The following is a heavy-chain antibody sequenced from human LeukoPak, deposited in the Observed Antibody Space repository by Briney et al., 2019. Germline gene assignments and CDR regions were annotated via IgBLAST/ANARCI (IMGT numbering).Heavy chain of an antibody. CDR3: ARWRSAGLDY. CDR2: IYSSGST. Sequence: PSQTLSLTCTVSGDSISRSSYFWSWIRQPAGTGLEWIGRIYSSGSTDYSPSLKSRVTMSVDTSKNQFSLKLTSVTAADTAIYYCARWRSAGLDYWGQGNQVTVSS. V-gene: IGHV4-61*02. CDR1: GDSISRSSYF. J-gene: IGHJ4*02. D-gene: IGHD6-19*01.